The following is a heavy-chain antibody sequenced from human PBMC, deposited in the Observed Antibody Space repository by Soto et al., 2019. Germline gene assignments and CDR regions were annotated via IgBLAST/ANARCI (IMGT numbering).Heavy chain of an antibody. CDR2: ISGSGGST. Sequence: EVQLLESGGGLVQPGGSLRLSCAASGFTFSSYAMSWVRQAPGKGLEWVSAISGSGGSTYYADSVKGRFTISRDNSKNPLYLQMNSLRAEDTAVYYCEKEGKTYDNLTGYQQHDFDIWRQGTTVIVSS. D-gene: IGHD3-9*01. CDR3: EKEGKTYDNLTGYQQHDFDI. V-gene: IGHV3-23*01. CDR1: GFTFSSYA. J-gene: IGHJ3*02.